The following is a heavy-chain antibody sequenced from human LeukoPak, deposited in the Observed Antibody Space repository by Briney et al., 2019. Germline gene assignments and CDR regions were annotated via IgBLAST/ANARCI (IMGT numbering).Heavy chain of an antibody. CDR3: ARDCTNGICYTWAY. J-gene: IGHJ4*02. D-gene: IGHD2-8*01. CDR2: INQDGSEK. CDR1: GFTFGRYW. Sequence: GGSLRLSCAASGFTFGRYWMGWVRQALGKGLECVANINQDGSEKYYVDSVKGRFTISRDNAKNSLYLQMNSLRAEDTAVYYCARDCTNGICYTWAYWGPGTLVTVSS. V-gene: IGHV3-7*01.